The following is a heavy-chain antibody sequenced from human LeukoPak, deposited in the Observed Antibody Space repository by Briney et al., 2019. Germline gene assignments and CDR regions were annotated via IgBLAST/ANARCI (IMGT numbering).Heavy chain of an antibody. Sequence: ASVKVSCRASGYTFTSYDIKWVRQATGQGLEWMGRMNPNNGNTDYAQKFQGRVTMTRNTSISTAYMELSSLTSEDTAMYYCARRGKGLGYYMDVWGKGTTVTISS. V-gene: IGHV1-8*01. CDR3: ARRGKGLGYYMDV. CDR1: GYTFTSYD. D-gene: IGHD3-16*01. J-gene: IGHJ6*03. CDR2: MNPNNGNT.